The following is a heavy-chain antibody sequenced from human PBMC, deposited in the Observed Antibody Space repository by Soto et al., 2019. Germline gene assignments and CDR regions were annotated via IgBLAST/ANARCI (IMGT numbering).Heavy chain of an antibody. D-gene: IGHD1-7*01. V-gene: IGHV4-4*02. Sequence: SETLSLTCAVSGGSFTSNNWWTWVRQPPGQGLEWIGEIYRTGSTNYNPSLKSRVTISLDKSEYQFSLKVTSLTAADTAVYYCASRDPGTSVDYWGHGTLVTVS. CDR1: GGSFTSNNW. CDR2: IYRTGST. CDR3: ASRDPGTSVDY. J-gene: IGHJ4*01.